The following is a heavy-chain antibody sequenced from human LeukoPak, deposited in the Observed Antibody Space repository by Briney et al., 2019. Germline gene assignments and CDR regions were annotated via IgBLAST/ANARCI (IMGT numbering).Heavy chain of an antibody. Sequence: PGGSLRLSCAASGFTFSSYWMSWVRQAPGKGLEWVGRIKSKTDGGTTDYAAPVKGRFTISRDDSKNTLYLQMNSLKTEDTAVYYCTTDRELRVTTNRGTPYFDYWGQGTLVTVSS. CDR2: IKSKTDGGTT. V-gene: IGHV3-15*01. CDR1: GFTFSSYW. CDR3: TTDRELRVTTNRGTPYFDY. D-gene: IGHD4-17*01. J-gene: IGHJ4*02.